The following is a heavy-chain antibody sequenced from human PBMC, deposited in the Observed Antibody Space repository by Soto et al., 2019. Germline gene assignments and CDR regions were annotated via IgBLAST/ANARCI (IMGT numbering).Heavy chain of an antibody. V-gene: IGHV1-8*02. Sequence: QVQLVQSGAEVKRPGASVKVSCTTSGYKFADYNMNWVRQATGRGLEWLGYMNSFSGGSDFAPKFQDRLTLTKNTSISTAYLELTNLRDVDTAVYYCARGSALQRTGNSDFWGQGTPVTVSS. CDR1: GYKFADYN. CDR2: MNSFSGGS. CDR3: ARGSALQRTGNSDF. D-gene: IGHD4-4*01. J-gene: IGHJ4*02.